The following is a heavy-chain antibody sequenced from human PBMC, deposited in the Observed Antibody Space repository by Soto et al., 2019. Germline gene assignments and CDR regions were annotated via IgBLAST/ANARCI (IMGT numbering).Heavy chain of an antibody. D-gene: IGHD3-16*01. CDR1: GGSISSGGYY. J-gene: IGHJ5*02. CDR2: IYYSGST. CDR3: GGGGIP. V-gene: IGHV4-31*03. Sequence: QVQLQESGPGLVKPSQTLSLTCTVSGGSISSGGYYWSWIRQHPGKGLEWIGYIYYSGSTYYNPSLKSRVTISEDPLKNQSSRKLSFVTAAATAVFYGGGGGIPGGQGTLVPVSS.